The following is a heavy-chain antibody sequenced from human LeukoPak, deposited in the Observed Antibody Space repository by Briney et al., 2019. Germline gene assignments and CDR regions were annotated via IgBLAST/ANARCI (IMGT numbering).Heavy chain of an antibody. CDR1: GFTFSSYA. CDR3: AKVRANYGNAFDI. D-gene: IGHD3-10*01. V-gene: IGHV3-23*01. CDR2: ISGSGGST. Sequence: GGSLRLSRAASGFTFSSYAMSWVRQAPGKGLEWVSAISGSGGSTYYADSVKGRFTISRDNSKNTLYLQMNSLRAEDTAVYYCAKVRANYGNAFDIWGQGTMVTVSS. J-gene: IGHJ3*02.